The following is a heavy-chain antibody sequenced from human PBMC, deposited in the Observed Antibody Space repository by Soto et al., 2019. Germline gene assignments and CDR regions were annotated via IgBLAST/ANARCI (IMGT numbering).Heavy chain of an antibody. D-gene: IGHD2-2*01. CDR2: IGTAGDT. V-gene: IGHV3-13*01. Sequence: PGGSLRLSCAASGFTFSSYDMHWVRQATGKGLEWVSAIGTAGDTYDPGSVKGRFTSSRENAKNSLYLQMNSLRAGDTAVYYCARGPLGYCSSTSCDNHYYGMDVWGRGTTVTVSS. CDR1: GFTFSSYD. CDR3: ARGPLGYCSSTSCDNHYYGMDV. J-gene: IGHJ6*02.